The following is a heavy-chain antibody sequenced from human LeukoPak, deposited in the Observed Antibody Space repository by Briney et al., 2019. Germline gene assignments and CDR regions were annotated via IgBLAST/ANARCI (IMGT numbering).Heavy chain of an antibody. CDR1: GGSISSGGYS. CDR3: TGSTSYVSGSYYNSGMDV. D-gene: IGHD3-10*01. Sequence: KPSETLSLTCAVSGGSISSGGYSWSWIRQPPGKGLEWIGYIYHSGSTYYNPSLKSRVTISVDRSKNQFSLKLSSVTAADTAVYYCTGSTSYVSGSYYNSGMDVWGQGTTVTVSS. J-gene: IGHJ6*02. V-gene: IGHV4-30-2*01. CDR2: IYHSGST.